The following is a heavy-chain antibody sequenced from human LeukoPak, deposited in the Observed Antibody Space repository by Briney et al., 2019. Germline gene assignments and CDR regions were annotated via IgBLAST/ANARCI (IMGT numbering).Heavy chain of an antibody. D-gene: IGHD1-26*01. CDR1: GFTFTNYA. J-gene: IGHJ4*02. CDR3: AKEVGALDY. Sequence: GSLRLSCAASGFTFTNYAMTWVRQAPGKGLEWVSSISASGVMTYYADSVKGRFTVSRDSSKNTLYVQMNSLRAEDTAVYYCAKEVGALDYWGQGTLVTVSS. CDR2: ISASGVMT. V-gene: IGHV3-23*01.